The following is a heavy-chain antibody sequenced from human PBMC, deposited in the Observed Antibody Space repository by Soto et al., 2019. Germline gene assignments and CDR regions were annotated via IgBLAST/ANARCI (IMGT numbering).Heavy chain of an antibody. CDR2: IYYSGST. CDR1: GGSISSYY. V-gene: IGHV4-59*01. Sequence: SETLSLTCTVSGGSISSYYWSWIRQPPGKGLEWIGYIYYSGSTNYNPSLKSRVTISVDTSKNQFSLKLSSVTAADTAVYYCARHYDSSFHPFDIWGQGTMVTVSS. CDR3: ARHYDSSFHPFDI. J-gene: IGHJ3*02. D-gene: IGHD3-22*01.